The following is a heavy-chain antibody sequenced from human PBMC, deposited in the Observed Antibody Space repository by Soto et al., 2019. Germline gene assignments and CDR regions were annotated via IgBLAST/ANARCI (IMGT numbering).Heavy chain of an antibody. CDR2: ITGGGETT. Sequence: EVKLLESGGVLVQPGGSLRLSCAASGFIFSSYAMSWVRQGPGKGLEWVSSITGGGETTHYRDSVKGRFTISRDNSKDTLFLQMDSLGVEDTAVYYCAKGRLAVAAPHNWFDPWGQGTLVTVSS. CDR1: GFIFSSYA. J-gene: IGHJ5*02. CDR3: AKGRLAVAAPHNWFDP. D-gene: IGHD6-19*01. V-gene: IGHV3-23*01.